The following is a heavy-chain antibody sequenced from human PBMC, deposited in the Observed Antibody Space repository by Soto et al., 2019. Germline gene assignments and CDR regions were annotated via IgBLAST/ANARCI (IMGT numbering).Heavy chain of an antibody. CDR1: GGSISSGGYS. D-gene: IGHD3-16*01. Sequence: PSETLSLTCAVSGGSISSGGYSWSWIRQPPGKGLEWIGYIYHSGSTYYNPSLKSRVTISVDRSKNQFSLKLSSVTAADTAVYYCARDDNYGFGAFDIWGQGTMVTVSS. J-gene: IGHJ3*02. V-gene: IGHV4-30-2*01. CDR3: ARDDNYGFGAFDI. CDR2: IYHSGST.